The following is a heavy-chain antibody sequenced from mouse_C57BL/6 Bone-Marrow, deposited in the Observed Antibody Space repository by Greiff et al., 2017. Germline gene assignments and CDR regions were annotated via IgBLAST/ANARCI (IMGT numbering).Heavy chain of an antibody. CDR3: ARDEEVGNFGY. CDR2: IYYSGTI. CDR1: GISITTGNYR. D-gene: IGHD1-1*02. V-gene: IGHV3-5*01. Sequence: EVMLVESGPGLVKPSQTVFLTCTVTGISITTGNYRWSWIRQFPGNKLEWIGYIYYSGTITYNPSLTSRTTSTRDTPKNKFYLEMNSLTAEDTATYYCARDEEVGNFGYWGKGTTLTVSS. J-gene: IGHJ2*01.